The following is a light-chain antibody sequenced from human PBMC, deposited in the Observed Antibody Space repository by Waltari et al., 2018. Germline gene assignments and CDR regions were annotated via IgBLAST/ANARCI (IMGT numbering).Light chain of an antibody. CDR3: SSYTSIGSLVV. CDR1: RSDVGGYNY. CDR2: DVT. Sequence: QSVLTQSLSVSGSFGQSITISCTGTRSDVGGYNYVSWYQHHSGKAPKLIIFDVTNRPSGLSNHFTGSKSGNTAFLTISGLQAEDEAYYYCSSYTSIGSLVVFGGGTKLTVL. V-gene: IGLV2-14*03. J-gene: IGLJ2*01.